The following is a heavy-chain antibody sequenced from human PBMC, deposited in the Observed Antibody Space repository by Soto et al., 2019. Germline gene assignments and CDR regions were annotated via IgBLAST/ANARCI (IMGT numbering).Heavy chain of an antibody. CDR2: IIPIFGTA. J-gene: IGHJ6*02. CDR1: GGTFSSYA. Sequence: SVKVSCKASGGTFSSYAISWVRQAPGQGLEWMGGIIPIFGTANYAQKFQGRVTITADKSTSTAYMELSSPRSEDTAVYYCARDRWDLRLGLQYYYYGMDVWGQGTTVTVSS. V-gene: IGHV1-69*06. D-gene: IGHD4-4*01. CDR3: ARDRWDLRLGLQYYYYGMDV.